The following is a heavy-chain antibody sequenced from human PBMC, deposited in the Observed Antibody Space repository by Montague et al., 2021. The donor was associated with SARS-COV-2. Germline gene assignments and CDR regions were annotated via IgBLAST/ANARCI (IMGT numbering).Heavy chain of an antibody. J-gene: IGHJ4*02. CDR1: GGSISSYS. D-gene: IGHD6-19*01. V-gene: IGHV4-59*01. Sequence: SETLSLTCTVSGGSISSYSWSWIRQPPGKGLEWIGYIYYSGSTNYNPSLKSRVSMSVDTSKNQFSLHLSSVTAADTAVYYCARDKVAGRGYYLEYWGQGTLVTVSS. CDR2: IYYSGST. CDR3: ARDKVAGRGYYLEY.